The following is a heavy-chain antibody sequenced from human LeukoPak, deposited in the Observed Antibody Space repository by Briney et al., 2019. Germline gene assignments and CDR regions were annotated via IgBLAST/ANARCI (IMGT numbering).Heavy chain of an antibody. Sequence: SVTVSFTASGGTFSSYAISWVRQAPGQGLEWMGGIIPIFGTANYSQKFQGRVTITADQYTSTAYMELSSLRSEDTAVYYCARDMVRGVFVGNYYYMDVWGKGTTVTISS. D-gene: IGHD3-10*01. CDR2: IIPIFGTA. J-gene: IGHJ6*03. CDR3: ARDMVRGVFVGNYYYMDV. V-gene: IGHV1-69*13. CDR1: GGTFSSYA.